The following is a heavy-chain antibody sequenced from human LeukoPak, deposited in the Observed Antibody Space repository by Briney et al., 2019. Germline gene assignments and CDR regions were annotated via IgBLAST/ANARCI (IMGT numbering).Heavy chain of an antibody. CDR1: GGSISSYY. V-gene: IGHV4-4*07. CDR3: ARVAQKLERIAVAGTSEWRANWYFDL. CDR2: INASGST. J-gene: IGHJ2*01. D-gene: IGHD6-19*01. Sequence: SETLSLTCTVSGGSISSYYWSWIRQPAGKGLEWLGRINASGSTNYNPSLKGRVTMSVDTSQNQFFLKVNSVTAADTAVYYCARVAQKLERIAVAGTSEWRANWYFDLWGRGTLVTVSS.